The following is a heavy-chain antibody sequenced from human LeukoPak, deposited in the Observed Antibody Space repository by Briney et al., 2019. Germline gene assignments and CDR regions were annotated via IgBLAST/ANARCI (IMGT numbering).Heavy chain of an antibody. CDR1: GFTFSSYA. Sequence: GGSLRLPCAASGFTFSSYAMSWVRQAPGKGLEWVSAISGSGGSTYYADSVKGRFTISRDNSKNTLYLQMNSLRAEDTAVYYCAKADGDYPPKYYYYYGMDVWGQGTTVTVSS. J-gene: IGHJ6*02. V-gene: IGHV3-23*01. CDR3: AKADGDYPPKYYYYYGMDV. CDR2: ISGSGGST. D-gene: IGHD4-17*01.